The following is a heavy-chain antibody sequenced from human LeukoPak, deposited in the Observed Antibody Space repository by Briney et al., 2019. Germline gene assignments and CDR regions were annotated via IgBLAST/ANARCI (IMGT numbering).Heavy chain of an antibody. CDR2: ISSSGNMI. D-gene: IGHD2-15*01. J-gene: IGHJ4*02. CDR1: GFTFSDYY. CDR3: VRQGYKGDY. Sequence: GGSLRLSCAASGFTFSDYYMTWIRQAPGKGLEWVSYISSSGNMIYYADSVKGRFTISRDNAKNSLFLQMNSLRAEDTAVYYCVRQGYKGDYWGQGALVTVSS. V-gene: IGHV3-11*04.